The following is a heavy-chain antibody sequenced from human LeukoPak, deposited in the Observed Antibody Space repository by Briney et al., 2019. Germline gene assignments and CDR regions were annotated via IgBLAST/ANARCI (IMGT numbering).Heavy chain of an antibody. D-gene: IGHD1-26*01. J-gene: IGHJ5*02. CDR1: GFTVSSNY. Sequence: PGGSLRLSCVVSGFTVSSNYMSWVRQAPGKGLEWVSIIYSAGSTFYADSVKGRFTISRDNSKNTVYLQMNSLRAEDTAVYYCARANSATSPGVDPWGQGTLVTVSS. V-gene: IGHV3-53*01. CDR3: ARANSATSPGVDP. CDR2: IYSAGST.